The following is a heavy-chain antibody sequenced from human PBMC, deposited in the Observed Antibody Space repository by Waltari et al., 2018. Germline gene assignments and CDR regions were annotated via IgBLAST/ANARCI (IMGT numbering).Heavy chain of an antibody. V-gene: IGHV3-30*02. CDR2: IPYDGSNK. CDR1: GFTLSNYG. J-gene: IGHJ4*02. D-gene: IGHD3-22*01. Sequence: QVQLVESGGGVVQPGGSLRLSCAGSGFTLSNYGMTWVRQAPGKGLEWVAFIPYDGSNKYYADSVRGRFTISRDNSKNTLYLQMSSLRAEDTAVYYCGGYAIVDYWGQGTLVTVSS. CDR3: GGYAIVDY.